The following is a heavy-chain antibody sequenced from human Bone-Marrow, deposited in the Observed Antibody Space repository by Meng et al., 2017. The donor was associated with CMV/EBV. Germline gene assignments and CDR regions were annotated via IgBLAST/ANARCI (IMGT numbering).Heavy chain of an antibody. V-gene: IGHV1-2*02. CDR3: ARDLGVGTGDPPYFDY. CDR2: INPNSGGT. Sequence: ASAKVSCKASGYTFTGYYMHWVRQAPGQGLEWMGWINPNSGGTNYAQKFQGRVTMTRDTSISTAYMELSRLRSDDTAVYYCARDLGVGTGDPPYFDYCGQGTLVNVDS. CDR1: GYTFTGYY. D-gene: IGHD7-27*01. J-gene: IGHJ4*02.